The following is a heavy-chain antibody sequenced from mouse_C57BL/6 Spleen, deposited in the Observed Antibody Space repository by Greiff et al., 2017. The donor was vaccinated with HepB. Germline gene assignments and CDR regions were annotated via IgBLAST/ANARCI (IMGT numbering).Heavy chain of an antibody. V-gene: IGHV1-82*01. CDR3: ARPYYYGSSWYFDV. CDR1: GYAFSSSW. Sequence: VQLQESGPELVKPGASVKISCKASGYAFSSSWMNWVKQRPGKGLEWIGRIYPGDGDTNYNGKFKGKATLTADKSSSTAYMHLSSLTSEDSAVYFCARPYYYGSSWYFDVWGTGTTVTVSS. CDR2: IYPGDGDT. J-gene: IGHJ1*03. D-gene: IGHD1-1*01.